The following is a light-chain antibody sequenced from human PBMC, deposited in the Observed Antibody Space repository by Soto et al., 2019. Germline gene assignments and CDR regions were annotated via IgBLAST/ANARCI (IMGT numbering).Light chain of an antibody. J-gene: IGKJ3*01. CDR1: QGISSY. CDR3: QQLNSYPPLFT. Sequence: DIQLTQSPSFLSASVGDRVTITCRASQGISSYLAWYQQKPGKAPKLLIYAASTLQSGVPSRSSGSGSGTGFTPTLSSLQPEAFATYYCQQLNSYPPLFTFGPGTKVDIK. V-gene: IGKV1-9*01. CDR2: AAS.